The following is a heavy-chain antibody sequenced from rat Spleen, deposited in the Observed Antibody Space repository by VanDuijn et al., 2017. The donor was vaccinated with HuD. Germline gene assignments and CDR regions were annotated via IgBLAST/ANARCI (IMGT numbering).Heavy chain of an antibody. D-gene: IGHD1-12*02. CDR3: ARLGYDGTYYPDW. CDR1: GFTFSNYG. Sequence: EVQLVESGGGLVQPGRSLKLSCAASGFTFSNYGMHWIRQAPTKGLEWVATISYDGSSTYYRDSVKGRFTISRDNAKSTLYLQMNSLRSEETATYYCARLGYDGTYYPDWWGQGVMVTVSS. J-gene: IGHJ2*01. CDR2: ISYDGSST. V-gene: IGHV5-29*01.